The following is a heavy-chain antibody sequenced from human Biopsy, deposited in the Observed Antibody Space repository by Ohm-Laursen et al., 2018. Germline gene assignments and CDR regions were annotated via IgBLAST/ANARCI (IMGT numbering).Heavy chain of an antibody. CDR3: ARGDYFDSNGYFWFDP. CDR2: IFYSANT. J-gene: IGHJ5*02. D-gene: IGHD3-22*01. V-gene: IGHV4-31*01. CDR1: GVPINGGRYY. Sequence: SDTLSLTCTVSGVPINGGRYYWNWIRHHPGKGLEWIGNIFYSANTYYNPSLKNLITISGDTSKNQFSLKLNSVTAADTAVYYCARGDYFDSNGYFWFDPWGQGTLVTVSS.